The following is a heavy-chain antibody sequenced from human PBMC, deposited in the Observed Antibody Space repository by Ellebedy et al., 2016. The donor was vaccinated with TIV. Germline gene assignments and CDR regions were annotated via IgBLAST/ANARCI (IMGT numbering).Heavy chain of an antibody. CDR1: GGSISSSSYY. D-gene: IGHD2-15*01. CDR2: IYYSGST. CDR3: ARGRFYCSGGSLWDGDCYHYGMDV. V-gene: IGHV4-39*01. J-gene: IGHJ6*02. Sequence: SETLSLTXTVPGGSISSSSYYWGWIRQPPGKGLEWIGSIYYSGSTYYNPSLKSRVTISVDTSKNQFSLKLSSVTAADTAVYYCARGRFYCSGGSLWDGDCYHYGMDVWGQGTTVTVSS.